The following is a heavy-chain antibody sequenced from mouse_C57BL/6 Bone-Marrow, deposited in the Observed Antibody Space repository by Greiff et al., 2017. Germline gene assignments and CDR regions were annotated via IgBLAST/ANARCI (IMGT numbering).Heavy chain of an antibody. CDR3: ARDYDYDPYCFDY. Sequence: QVQLQQPGAELVRPGTSVKLSCKASGYTFTSYWMHWVKQRPGQGLEWIGVIDPSDSYTNYNQKFKGKATLTVDTSSSTAYMQLSSLTSEDSAVYYCARDYDYDPYCFDYWGQGTTLTVSS. CDR1: GYTFTSYW. D-gene: IGHD2-4*01. V-gene: IGHV1-59*01. CDR2: IDPSDSYT. J-gene: IGHJ2*01.